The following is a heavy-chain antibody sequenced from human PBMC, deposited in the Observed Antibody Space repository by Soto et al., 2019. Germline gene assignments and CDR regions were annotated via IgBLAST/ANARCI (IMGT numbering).Heavy chain of an antibody. D-gene: IGHD2-2*01. J-gene: IGHJ3*02. CDR3: ARADIVVVPAARLGI. Sequence: PGGSLRLSCAASGFTFSSYAMSWVRQAPGKGLEWVSAISGSGGSTYYADSVKGRFTISRDNSKNTLYLQMNSLRADDTAVYYCARADIVVVPAARLGIWGQGTMVTVSS. CDR2: ISGSGGST. CDR1: GFTFSSYA. V-gene: IGHV3-23*01.